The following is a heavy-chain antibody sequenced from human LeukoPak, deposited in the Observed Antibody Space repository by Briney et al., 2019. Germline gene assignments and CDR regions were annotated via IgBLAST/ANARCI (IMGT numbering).Heavy chain of an antibody. V-gene: IGHV4-34*01. CDR2: INHSGST. D-gene: IGHD2-2*01. CDR1: GGSFSGYY. Sequence: PSETLSLTCAVYGGSFSGYYWSWLRQPPGKGLEWIGEINHSGSTNYNPSLKSRVTISVDTSKNQFSLKLSSVTAADTAVYYCARQAHCTRTTCNPFDYWGQGTLVTVSS. CDR3: ARQAHCTRTTCNPFDY. J-gene: IGHJ4*02.